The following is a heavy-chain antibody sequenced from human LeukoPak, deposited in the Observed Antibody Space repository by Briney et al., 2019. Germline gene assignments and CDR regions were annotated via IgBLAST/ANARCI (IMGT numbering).Heavy chain of an antibody. CDR1: GFTFSNYW. CDR3: AKGLLQYEKYFQH. CDR2: ISGSGGST. V-gene: IGHV3-23*01. J-gene: IGHJ1*01. Sequence: GGSLRLSCVASGFTFSNYWMSWARQAPGKGLEWASAISGSGGSTYYADSVKGRFTISRDNSKNTLYLQMNSLRAEDTAVYYCAKGLLQYEKYFQHWGQGTLVTVSS. D-gene: IGHD4-11*01.